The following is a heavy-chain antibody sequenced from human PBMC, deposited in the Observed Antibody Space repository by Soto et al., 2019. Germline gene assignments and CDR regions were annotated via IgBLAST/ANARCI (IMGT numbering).Heavy chain of an antibody. V-gene: IGHV7-4-1*01. CDR1: GYTFTSYA. D-gene: IGHD4-17*01. CDR2: INTNTGDP. CDR3: ARGVYYGDYEDYYYYYYGMDV. J-gene: IGHJ6*02. Sequence: ASVKVSCKASGYTFTSYAMNWVRQAPGQGLEWMGWINTNTGDPTYAQGFTGRFVFSLDTSVSTAYLQICSLKAEDTAVYCCARGVYYGDYEDYYYYYYGMDVWGQGTTVTVSS.